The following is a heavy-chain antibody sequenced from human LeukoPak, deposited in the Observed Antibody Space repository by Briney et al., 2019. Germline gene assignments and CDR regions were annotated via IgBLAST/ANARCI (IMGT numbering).Heavy chain of an antibody. CDR2: IYSGGGT. V-gene: IGHV3-53*01. CDR1: GFIVSSNS. Sequence: RGSLRLSCAASGFIVSSNSVTWVRQAPGKGLEWVSVIYSGGGTYYADSVKGRFTISRDNSKNTVYLQMNSLRPEDTAVYYCMWISTGGYWGQGTLVTVS. D-gene: IGHD5-12*01. CDR3: MWISTGGY. J-gene: IGHJ4*02.